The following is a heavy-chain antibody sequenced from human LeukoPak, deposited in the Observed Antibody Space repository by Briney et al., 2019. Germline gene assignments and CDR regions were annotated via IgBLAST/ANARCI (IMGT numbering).Heavy chain of an antibody. CDR2: ISNGLST. J-gene: IGHJ3*02. CDR3: AREVMAKRRAFDI. CDR1: GFSFSNYA. V-gene: IGHV3-64*04. Sequence: GGSLRLSCSASGFSFSNYAMAWVRQAPGKGLENVSAISNGLSTYYADSVKGRFTISRDNSKSTLYLQMNSLRAGDTAVYYCAREVMAKRRAFDIWGQGTGVTVSS. D-gene: IGHD2-8*01.